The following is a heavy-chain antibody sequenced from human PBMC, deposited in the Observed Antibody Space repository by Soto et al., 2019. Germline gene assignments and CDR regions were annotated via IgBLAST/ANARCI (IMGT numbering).Heavy chain of an antibody. CDR3: AREDYYDGSGYYSY. V-gene: IGHV3-11*05. D-gene: IGHD3-22*01. CDR2: ISSSSDYT. CDR1: GFTFSDYY. Sequence: QVQLVESGGGLVKPGGSLRLSCAASGFTFSDYYMSWIRQAPGKGLEWISYISSSSDYTNYADYVKGRFTISRDNAKNSLSLQMNSLRAEDTAVYYCAREDYYDGSGYYSYWGQGTLVSVSS. J-gene: IGHJ4*02.